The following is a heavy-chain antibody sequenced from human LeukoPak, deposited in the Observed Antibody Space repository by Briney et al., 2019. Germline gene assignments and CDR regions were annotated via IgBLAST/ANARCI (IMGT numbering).Heavy chain of an antibody. CDR3: ARVSSSSSRRNKFDP. V-gene: IGHV4-39*07. Sequence: SETLSLTCTVSGGSISSSSYYWGWIRQPPGKGLEWIGSIYYSGSTYYNPSLKSRVTISVDTSKNQFSLKLSSVTAADTAVYYCARVSSSSSRRNKFDPWGQGTLVTVSS. CDR2: IYYSGST. D-gene: IGHD6-6*01. CDR1: GGSISSSSYY. J-gene: IGHJ5*02.